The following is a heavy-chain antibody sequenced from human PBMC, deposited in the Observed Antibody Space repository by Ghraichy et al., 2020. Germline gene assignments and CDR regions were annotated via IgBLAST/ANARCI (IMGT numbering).Heavy chain of an antibody. V-gene: IGHV3-23*01. CDR3: AKDSRRVVVAATPWYFDY. CDR2: ISGSGGST. CDR1: GFTFSSYA. J-gene: IGHJ4*02. Sequence: GGSLRLSCAASGFTFSSYAMSWVRQAPGKGLEWVSAISGSGGSTYYADSVKGRFTISRDNSKNTLYLQMNSLRAEDTAVYYCAKDSRRVVVAATPWYFDYWGQGTLVTVSS. D-gene: IGHD2-15*01.